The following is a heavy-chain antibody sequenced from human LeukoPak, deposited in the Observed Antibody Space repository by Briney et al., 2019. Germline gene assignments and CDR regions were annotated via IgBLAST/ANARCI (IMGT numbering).Heavy chain of an antibody. D-gene: IGHD2/OR15-2a*01. CDR1: GGSFRNSA. V-gene: IGHV1-69*13. CDR3: AILGDGRIGMGLLGSFDY. CDR2: IIPVFGTP. J-gene: IGHJ4*02. Sequence: SVKVSCKASGGSFRNSAFVWVRQAPGQGLDWMGGIIPVFGTPNYADNFQDRVTISADESTNTAYLDLSSLRSEDTAVYFCAILGDGRIGMGLLGSFDYWGQGTLVIVSP.